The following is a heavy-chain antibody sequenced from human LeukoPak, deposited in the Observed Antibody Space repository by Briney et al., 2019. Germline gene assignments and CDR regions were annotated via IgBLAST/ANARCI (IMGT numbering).Heavy chain of an antibody. CDR2: INPNSGGT. CDR3: TRDPRRLDY. Sequence: ASVKVSCKASGYTFTGYYMHWVRQAPGQGLEWMGWINPNSGGTNYAQKFQGRVTMTRDTSISTAYMELNSLRAEDTAVYYCTRDPRRLDYWGQGTLVTVSS. J-gene: IGHJ4*02. CDR1: GYTFTGYY. V-gene: IGHV1-2*02.